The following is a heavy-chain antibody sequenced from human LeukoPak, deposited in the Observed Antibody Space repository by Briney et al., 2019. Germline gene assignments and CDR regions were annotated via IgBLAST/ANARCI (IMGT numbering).Heavy chain of an antibody. CDR3: ARDLMVVAADYGRGDY. V-gene: IGHV1-8*01. CDR1: GYTFTSYD. Sequence: ALVKVSCKASGYTFTSYDINWVRQATGQGLEWMGWMNPNSGNTGYAQKFQGRVTMTRNTSISTAYMELSSLRAEDTAVYYCARDLMVVAADYGRGDYWGQGTLVTVSS. D-gene: IGHD2-15*01. J-gene: IGHJ4*02. CDR2: MNPNSGNT.